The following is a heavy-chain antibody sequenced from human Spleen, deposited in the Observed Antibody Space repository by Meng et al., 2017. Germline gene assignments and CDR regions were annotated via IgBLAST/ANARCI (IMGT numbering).Heavy chain of an antibody. V-gene: IGHV4-34*01. D-gene: IGHD3-3*01. CDR3: ARVSRGWSGYYGY. CDR1: GGSFSGYY. Sequence: QVQLQPWGAGLLKPAETPPLTCAVYGGSFSGYYWSWIRQPPGKGLEWIGEINHSGSTNYNPSLKSRVTISVDTSKNQFSLKLSSVTAADTAVYYCARVSRGWSGYYGYWGQGTLVTVSS. CDR2: INHSGST. J-gene: IGHJ4*02.